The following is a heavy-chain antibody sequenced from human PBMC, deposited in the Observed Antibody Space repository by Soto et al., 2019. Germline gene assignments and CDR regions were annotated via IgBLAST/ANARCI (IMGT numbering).Heavy chain of an antibody. CDR1: RFTFSRYA. Sequence: QVQLVESGGGVVQPGRSLRLSCAASRFTFSRYAMHWVRQAPGKGLEWVAVISYDGRQKHYVDSVKDRFTISRDESDNTLYLQMSSLRPEDTAVYYCAKDGYFDTYYFDHWGQGTLVTVSS. CDR2: ISYDGRQK. CDR3: AKDGYFDTYYFDH. D-gene: IGHD3-22*01. J-gene: IGHJ4*02. V-gene: IGHV3-30*04.